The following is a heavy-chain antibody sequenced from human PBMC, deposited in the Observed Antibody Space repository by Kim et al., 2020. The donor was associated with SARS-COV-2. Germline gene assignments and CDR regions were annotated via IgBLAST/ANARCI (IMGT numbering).Heavy chain of an antibody. V-gene: IGHV3-74*01. Sequence: GGSLRLSCAVSRFTFNNYWINWVRHAPGKGLVWVSRISSDGSITNYEDAVKGQFTISRDNAENTLYLQMNSMRAEDTAVYYCARGFFRDDFDVWGQGTTVTVSS. CDR3: ARGFFRDDFDV. D-gene: IGHD3-3*01. J-gene: IGHJ6*02. CDR1: RFTFNNYW. CDR2: ISSDGSIT.